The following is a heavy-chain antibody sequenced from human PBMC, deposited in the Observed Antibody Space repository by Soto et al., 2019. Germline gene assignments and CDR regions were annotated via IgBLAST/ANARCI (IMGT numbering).Heavy chain of an antibody. CDR2: IYYSGST. D-gene: IGHD6-19*01. J-gene: IGHJ4*02. CDR3: ARRTVNIRTFYSGLKTHCFDY. Sequence: QLQLQESGPGLVKPSETLSLTCAVSGGSISSSSYYWGWIRQPPGKGLEWIGSIYYSGSTYYTPSRQSRVAISVDTSKTQFSLKLNSVTAADTAVYYCARRTVNIRTFYSGLKTHCFDYWGQGTLVTVSS. CDR1: GGSISSSSYY. V-gene: IGHV4-39*01.